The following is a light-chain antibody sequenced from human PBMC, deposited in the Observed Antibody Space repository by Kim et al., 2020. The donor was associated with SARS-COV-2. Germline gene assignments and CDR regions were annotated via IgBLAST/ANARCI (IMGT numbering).Light chain of an antibody. J-gene: IGLJ2*01. CDR3: QTWGTDIHVV. CDR2: LNSDGSH. Sequence: QLVLTQSPSASASLGASVKLTCTLSNGHTSYVIAWHQQQPEQGPRFLMKLNSDGSHRKGDGIPDRFSGSSSGAERYLTISRLQSEDEADYYCQTWGTDIHVVFGGGTQLTVL. CDR1: NGHTSYV. V-gene: IGLV4-69*01.